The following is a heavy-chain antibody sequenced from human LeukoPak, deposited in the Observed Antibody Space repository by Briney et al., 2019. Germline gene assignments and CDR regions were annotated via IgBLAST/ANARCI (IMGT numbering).Heavy chain of an antibody. CDR1: GFTFSSYE. Sequence: GGSLRLSCAASGFTFSSYEMNWVRQAPGKGLEWVSYISSSGSTIYYADSVKGRFTISRDNAKNSLYLQMNSLRAEDTAVYYCARVDIWDYYDSSGYYYDYWGQGTLVTVFS. J-gene: IGHJ4*02. V-gene: IGHV3-48*03. CDR2: ISSSGSTI. CDR3: ARVDIWDYYDSSGYYYDY. D-gene: IGHD3-22*01.